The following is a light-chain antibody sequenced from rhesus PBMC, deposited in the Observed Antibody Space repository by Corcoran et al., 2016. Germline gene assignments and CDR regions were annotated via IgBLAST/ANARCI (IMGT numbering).Light chain of an antibody. CDR3: QQYSDWPLT. Sequence: EIVLTQSPATLSLSPGERATLSCRASQRVSHTLAWYQQKPEQAPRLLIYGASNRATGIPDRFSGSGSGADFTLTISRLEPEDFAVYYCQQYSDWPLTFGGGTKVEIK. CDR1: QRVSHT. V-gene: IGKV3-42*03. CDR2: GAS. J-gene: IGKJ4*01.